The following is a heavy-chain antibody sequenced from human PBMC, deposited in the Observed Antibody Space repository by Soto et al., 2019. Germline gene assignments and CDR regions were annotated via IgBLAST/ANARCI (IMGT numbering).Heavy chain of an antibody. CDR3: GTVVVK. CDR1: GFTFTNYW. J-gene: IGHJ3*01. CDR2: IDNHGDGT. D-gene: IGHD2-15*01. V-gene: IGHV3-74*01. Sequence: EVQVVESGGGLVQPGGSLRLSCAASGFTFTNYWMHWVRQVPGEGLVWVSRIDNHGDGTSYADFVKGRFTISRDNAKNTLELQLKSLRVEDPAISYCGTVVVKWGQGTMVTVSS.